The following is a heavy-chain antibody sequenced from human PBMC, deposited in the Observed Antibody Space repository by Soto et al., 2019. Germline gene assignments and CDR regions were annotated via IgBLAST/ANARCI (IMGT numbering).Heavy chain of an antibody. CDR3: ARAGIHLWRDGMDV. Sequence: QVQLVQSGAEVKKPGASVKVSCKASGYTFSDNYMNWVRQAPGQGLEWMGWINPISGATTFALKFQGRVTMTRDTSISTAYMELRSLRSDDTAVYYCARAGIHLWRDGMDVWGQGTTVTVSS. J-gene: IGHJ6*01. V-gene: IGHV1-2*02. CDR2: INPISGAT. D-gene: IGHD5-18*01. CDR1: GYTFSDNY.